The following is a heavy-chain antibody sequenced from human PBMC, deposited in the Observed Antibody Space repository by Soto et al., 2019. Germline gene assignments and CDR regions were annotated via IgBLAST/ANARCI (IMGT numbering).Heavy chain of an antibody. CDR2: IANGDKHI. CDR3: ARENGHCTDACNRGAFDI. D-gene: IGHD2-2*01. J-gene: IGHJ3*02. V-gene: IGHV3-21*01. Sequence: EVQVVESGGGLVKPGGSLRLSCAASGFTFSEYSFLWVRQAPGKGLEWLSFIANGDKHIFYSDCVKGRFTISRDNAKNSVYFQLMSLRADDSAVYYCARENGHCTDACNRGAFDIWGQGTMVTVSS. CDR1: GFTFSEYS.